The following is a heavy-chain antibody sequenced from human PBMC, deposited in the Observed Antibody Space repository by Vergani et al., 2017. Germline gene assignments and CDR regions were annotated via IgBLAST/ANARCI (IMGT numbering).Heavy chain of an antibody. Sequence: QVQLVESGGGEVQPGRSLRLSCSAAGFPFSDYGVHWVRQAPGKGLEWVSVISYDGNKKNYADSVKGRFTISRDNSKNTLYLEMNALRAEDTAVYYCARHQVGELLSTFAFDIWGQGTMVTVSS. D-gene: IGHD1-26*01. CDR2: ISYDGNKK. CDR3: ARHQVGELLSTFAFDI. J-gene: IGHJ3*02. V-gene: IGHV3-30*03. CDR1: GFPFSDYG.